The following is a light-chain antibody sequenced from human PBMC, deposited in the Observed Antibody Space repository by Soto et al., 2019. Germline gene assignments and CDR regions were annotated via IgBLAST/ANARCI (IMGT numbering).Light chain of an antibody. CDR3: QQTFNSPIT. CDR2: GAS. V-gene: IGKV1-5*01. CDR1: QSINSW. J-gene: IGKJ5*01. Sequence: DIQMTQSPSTLSASVGDRLSITCRASQSINSWLAWYQQKPGKAPKVLIYGASSLQSGVSSRFSGSGSGTDFTLTISSVRPEDLGSFYCQQTFNSPITFGQGTRLEIK.